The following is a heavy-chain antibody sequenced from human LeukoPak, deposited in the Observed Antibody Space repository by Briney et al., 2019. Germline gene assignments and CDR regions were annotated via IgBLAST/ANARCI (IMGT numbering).Heavy chain of an antibody. CDR2: IYYSGST. CDR3: AREGDYVWGSYLDY. V-gene: IGHV4-59*01. Sequence: PSETLSLTCTVSGGSISSYYWSWIRQPPGKGLEWIGYIYYSGSTNYNPSLKSRVTISVDTSKNQFSLKLSSVTAADTAVYYCAREGDYVWGSYLDYWGQGTLVTVSS. D-gene: IGHD3-16*02. J-gene: IGHJ4*02. CDR1: GGSISSYY.